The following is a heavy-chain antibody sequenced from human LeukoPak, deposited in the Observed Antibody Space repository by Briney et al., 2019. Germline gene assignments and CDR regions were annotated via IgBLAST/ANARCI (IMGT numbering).Heavy chain of an antibody. D-gene: IGHD6-13*01. CDR1: GGSISGYY. CDR3: SRLNIIGSSPVHHFDY. Sequence: SETLSLTCTVSGGSISGYYWSWIRQPPGKGLEYIAYIYYSGSTDYNPSLKSRVTISVDTSKNQFSLKLSSVSAADTAVYYCSRLNIIGSSPVHHFDYWGQGTLVTVSS. CDR2: IYYSGST. J-gene: IGHJ4*02. V-gene: IGHV4-59*08.